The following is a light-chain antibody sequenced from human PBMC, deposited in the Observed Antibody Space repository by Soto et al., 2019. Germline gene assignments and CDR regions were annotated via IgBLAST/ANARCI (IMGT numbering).Light chain of an antibody. V-gene: IGKV1-5*01. Sequence: IERTQSPATLSVSPGDRVTLTCRASQTISSWLAWYQQKPGKAPKLLIYDASTLTSGVPSRFSGSGSGTEFTLTISSLQPEDFATYYCQQYNSYSETFGQGTKVDIK. J-gene: IGKJ1*01. CDR2: DAS. CDR1: QTISSW. CDR3: QQYNSYSET.